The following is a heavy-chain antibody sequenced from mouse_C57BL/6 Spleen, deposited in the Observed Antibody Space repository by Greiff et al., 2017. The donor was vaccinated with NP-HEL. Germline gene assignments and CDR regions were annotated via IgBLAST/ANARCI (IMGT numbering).Heavy chain of an antibody. V-gene: IGHV1-61*01. D-gene: IGHD4-1*02. Sequence: VQLQQPGAELVRPGSSVKLSCKASGYTFTSYWMDWVKQRPGQGLEWIGNIYPSDSETHYNQKFKDKATLTVDKSSSTAYMQLSSLTSEDSAVYYCARSYNWVFDYWGQGTTLTVSS. CDR3: ARSYNWVFDY. J-gene: IGHJ2*01. CDR1: GYTFTSYW. CDR2: IYPSDSET.